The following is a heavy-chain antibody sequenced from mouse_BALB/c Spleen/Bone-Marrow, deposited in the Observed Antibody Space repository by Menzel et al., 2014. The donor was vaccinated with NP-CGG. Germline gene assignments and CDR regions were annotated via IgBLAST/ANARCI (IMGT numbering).Heavy chain of an antibody. J-gene: IGHJ4*01. D-gene: IGHD2-3*01. CDR2: IDPANGNT. Sequence: VHVKQSGAELVKPGASAKLSCTASGFNIKDTYMHWVKQRPEQGLEWIGRIDPANGNTKYDPKFQGKATITADTSSNTAYLQLSSLTSEDTAVYYCARWLLPYGLDYWGQGTSVTVSS. CDR1: GFNIKDTY. V-gene: IGHV14-3*02. CDR3: ARWLLPYGLDY.